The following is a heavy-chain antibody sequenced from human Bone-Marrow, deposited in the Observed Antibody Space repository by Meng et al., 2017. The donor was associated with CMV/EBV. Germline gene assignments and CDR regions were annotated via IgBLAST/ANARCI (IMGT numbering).Heavy chain of an antibody. V-gene: IGHV4-61*01. Sequence: VSVGSVSSGSSYWSCIRQPPGKGLEWIGYIYYIGSTNYNPSLKSRVTISIDTSKNQFSLKLSSVTAADTAVYYCAGGYSSGWYYFDYWGQGTLVTVSS. CDR3: AGGYSSGWYYFDY. CDR2: IYYIGST. D-gene: IGHD6-19*01. J-gene: IGHJ4*02. CDR1: VGSVSSGSSY.